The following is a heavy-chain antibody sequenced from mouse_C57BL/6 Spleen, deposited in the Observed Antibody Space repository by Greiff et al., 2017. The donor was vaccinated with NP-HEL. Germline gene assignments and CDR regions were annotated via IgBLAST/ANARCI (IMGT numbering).Heavy chain of an antibody. CDR1: GYTFTDYY. Sequence: EVQLQQSGPELVKPGASVKISCKASGYTFTDYYMNWVKQSHGKSLEWIGDINPNNGGTSYNQKFKGKATLTLDKSSSTAYMELRSLTSEDSAVYYCASYSNYFDYWGQGTTLTVSS. CDR2: INPNNGGT. D-gene: IGHD2-5*01. CDR3: ASYSNYFDY. V-gene: IGHV1-26*01. J-gene: IGHJ2*01.